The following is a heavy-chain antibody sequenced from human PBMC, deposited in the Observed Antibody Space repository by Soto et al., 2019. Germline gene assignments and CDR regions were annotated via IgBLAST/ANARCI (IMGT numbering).Heavy chain of an antibody. CDR2: INTDGSST. CDR3: ARVSGSGSYYGGFDP. D-gene: IGHD3-10*01. J-gene: IGHJ5*02. V-gene: IGHV3-74*01. CDR1: GFTFSGYW. Sequence: EVQVVESGGGLVQPGGSLRLSCAASGFTFSGYWMHWVRQVPGKGLVWVSRINTDGSSTTYADSVKGRFTISRDHAKNTQYRQRTSLRAEDMAVYYCARVSGSGSYYGGFDPWGQGTLVTVSS.